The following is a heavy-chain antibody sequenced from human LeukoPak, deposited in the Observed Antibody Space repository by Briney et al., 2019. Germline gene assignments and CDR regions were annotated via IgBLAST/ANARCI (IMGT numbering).Heavy chain of an antibody. J-gene: IGHJ6*03. CDR3: ATMPLAAARKPNYYYYYVDV. Sequence: ASVKVSCKASGYTFTSHDINWVRQATGQGLEWMGWMSPNSGKTGYAQKFQGRVTMTRDTSIDTAYMELSSLRSEDTAVYYCATMPLAAARKPNYYYYYVDVWGKGTTVTVSS. CDR2: MSPNSGKT. D-gene: IGHD6-13*01. V-gene: IGHV1-8*01. CDR1: GYTFTSHD.